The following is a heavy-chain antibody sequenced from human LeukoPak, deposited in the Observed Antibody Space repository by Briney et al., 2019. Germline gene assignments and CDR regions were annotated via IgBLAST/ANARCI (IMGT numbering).Heavy chain of an antibody. CDR2: IIPIFGTA. J-gene: IGHJ4*02. CDR1: GGTFSSYA. D-gene: IGHD6-25*01. CDR3: ARDHGSAYYRAPRH. V-gene: IGHV1-69*05. Sequence: SVKVSCKASGGTFSSYAISWVRQAPGQGLEWMGGIIPIFGTANYAQKFQGRVTITTDESTSTAYMELSSLRSEDTAVYYCARDHGSAYYRAPRHWGQGTLVTVSS.